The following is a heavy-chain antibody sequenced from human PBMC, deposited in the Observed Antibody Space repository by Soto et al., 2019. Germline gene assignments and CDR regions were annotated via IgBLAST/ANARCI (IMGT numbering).Heavy chain of an antibody. CDR3: ARHIGYCSSTSCYESSYNWFNP. CDR1: GYSFTSYW. J-gene: IGHJ5*02. CDR2: IDPSDSYT. D-gene: IGHD2-2*01. V-gene: IGHV5-10-1*01. Sequence: GESLKISCKGSGYSFTSYWISWVRQMPGKCLEWLGRIDPSDSYTNYSPSFQGHVTISADKSISTAYLQWSSLKASDTAMYYCARHIGYCSSTSCYESSYNWFNPWGQGTLVTVSS.